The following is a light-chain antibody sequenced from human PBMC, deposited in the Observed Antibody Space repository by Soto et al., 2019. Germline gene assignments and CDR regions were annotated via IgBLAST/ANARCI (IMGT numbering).Light chain of an antibody. Sequence: DSQMTQSPSTLSASVGDRVTITCRASQSISSWLAWYQQKPGKAPKLLIYDASSLESGVPSRFSGSGSGTEFTLTISSLQPDDFATYYCQQYNSDSYTFGQGTKV. J-gene: IGKJ2*01. CDR1: QSISSW. CDR2: DAS. CDR3: QQYNSDSYT. V-gene: IGKV1-5*01.